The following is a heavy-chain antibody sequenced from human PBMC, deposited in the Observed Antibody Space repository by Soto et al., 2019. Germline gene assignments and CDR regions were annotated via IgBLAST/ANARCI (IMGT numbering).Heavy chain of an antibody. CDR3: TTDTYRTIVTVRFDY. CDR1: GFTFANAW. V-gene: IGHV3-15*07. Sequence: PGGSLRLSCAASGFTFANAWINWVRQAPGKGLEWVGRIKSNTDGGTTDFAEPVNGRFALSRDDSNNMVYLQMNSLKIEDTAVYFCTTDTYRTIVTVRFDYWGQGTLVTV. CDR2: IKSNTDGGTT. D-gene: IGHD2-2*01. J-gene: IGHJ4*02.